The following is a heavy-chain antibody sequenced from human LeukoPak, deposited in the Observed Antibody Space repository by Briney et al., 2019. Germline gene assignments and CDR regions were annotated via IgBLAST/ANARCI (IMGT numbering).Heavy chain of an antibody. Sequence: ASVKVSCKASGYIFPGHYMHWVRQAPGQGLEWMGWINPNSGGTNYAQKFQGRVTMTRDTSISTAYMELSRLRSDDTAVYYCARDLAQANWFDPWGQGTLVTVSS. CDR1: GYIFPGHY. CDR2: INPNSGGT. J-gene: IGHJ5*02. CDR3: ARDLAQANWFDP. V-gene: IGHV1-2*02.